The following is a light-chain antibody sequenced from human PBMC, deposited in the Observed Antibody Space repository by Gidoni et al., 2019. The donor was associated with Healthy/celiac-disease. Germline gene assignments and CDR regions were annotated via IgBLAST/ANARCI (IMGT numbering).Light chain of an antibody. Sequence: QSALTPPPSASGSPSSSVTISCTGTSSDVGGYNYVSWYQQHPGKAPKLMIYEVSKRPSGVPDRFSGSKSGNTASLTVSGLQAEDEADYYCSSYAGSNNKVFGGGTKLTVL. J-gene: IGLJ2*01. CDR1: SSDVGGYNY. CDR3: SSYAGSNNKV. V-gene: IGLV2-8*01. CDR2: EVS.